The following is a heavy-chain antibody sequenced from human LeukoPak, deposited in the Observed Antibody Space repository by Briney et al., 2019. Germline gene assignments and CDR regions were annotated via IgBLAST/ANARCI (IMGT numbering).Heavy chain of an antibody. CDR3: ARGVVPAAFDY. D-gene: IGHD2-2*01. J-gene: IGHJ4*02. CDR2: ISSSGSGT. V-gene: IGHV3-11*04. Sequence: GGSLRLSCAASGFTFSDSYMGWIRQAPGEGLEWISYISSSGSGTYYADSVKGRFTISRDNAKNALYLQVNSLRAEDTAVYYCARGVVPAAFDYWGQGTLVTVSS. CDR1: GFTFSDSY.